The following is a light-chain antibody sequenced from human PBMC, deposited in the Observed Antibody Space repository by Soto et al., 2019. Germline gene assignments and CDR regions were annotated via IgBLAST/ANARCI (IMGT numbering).Light chain of an antibody. CDR1: RSDIGSNF. V-gene: IGLV1-44*01. CDR3: AAWDDSVTGPV. J-gene: IGLJ1*01. CDR2: NSN. Sequence: QSVLSQPPSASGTPGQTVIISCSGSRSDIGSNFVNWYQHLPGTAPKLLIYNSNQRPSGVPARFSGSKSGTSASLAISGLQSGDETDYYCAAWDDSVTGPVFGNRTKVTVL.